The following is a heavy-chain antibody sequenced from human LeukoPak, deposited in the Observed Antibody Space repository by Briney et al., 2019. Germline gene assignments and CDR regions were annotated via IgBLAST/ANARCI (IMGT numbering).Heavy chain of an antibody. CDR2: IKQDGSEK. D-gene: IGHD3-10*01. J-gene: IGHJ4*02. V-gene: IGHV3-7*01. Sequence: PGGSLRLSCAASGFTFSSYWMSWVRQAPGKGREWVANIKQDGSEKYYVDPVKGRFTISRDNAKNSPYLQMNILRAEDTAVYYCARDRYGSGTFDYWGQGTLVTVSS. CDR1: GFTFSSYW. CDR3: ARDRYGSGTFDY.